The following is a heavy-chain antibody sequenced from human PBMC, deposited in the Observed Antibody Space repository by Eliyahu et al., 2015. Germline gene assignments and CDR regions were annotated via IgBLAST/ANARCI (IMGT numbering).Heavy chain of an antibody. CDR2: IYYSGST. V-gene: IGHV4-59*01. CDR3: ARVVDTAYYYMDV. Sequence: QVQLQESGPGLVKPSXTLSLTCXVXGGSISSYYWXWIRQPPGKGLEWIGYIYYSGSTNYXPSLKSRVTISVDTSKNQFSLKLSSVTAADTAVYYCARVVDTAYYYMDVWGKGTTVTVSS. J-gene: IGHJ6*03. CDR1: GGSISSYY. D-gene: IGHD5-18*01.